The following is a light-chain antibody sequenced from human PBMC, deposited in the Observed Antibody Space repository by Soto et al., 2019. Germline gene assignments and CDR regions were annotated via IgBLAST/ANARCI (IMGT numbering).Light chain of an antibody. Sequence: QSVLTQPPSASGSPGQSVTISCTGTSSDVGGYGYVSWYQQHPGKAPKLMIYEVSKRPSGVPDRFSGSKSGNTASLTVSGLQAEDEADYYCSSYAGSSTYVFGTGTKVTVL. CDR1: SSDVGGYGY. V-gene: IGLV2-8*01. CDR3: SSYAGSSTYV. CDR2: EVS. J-gene: IGLJ1*01.